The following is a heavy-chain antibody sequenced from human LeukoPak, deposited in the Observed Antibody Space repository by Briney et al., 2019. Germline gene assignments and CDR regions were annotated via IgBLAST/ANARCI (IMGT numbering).Heavy chain of an antibody. CDR2: IYSGGRT. CDR1: GFTVSSNY. V-gene: IGHV3-53*01. J-gene: IGHJ6*03. CDR3: ARVSAEYSSSSILEDYYYYYMDV. Sequence: PGGSLRLSCAASGFTVSSNYMSWVRQAPGEGLEWVSVIYSGGRTYYADSVKGRFTISRDNSKNTLYLQMNSLRAEDTAVYYCARVSAEYSSSSILEDYYYYYMDVWGKGTTVTVSS. D-gene: IGHD6-6*01.